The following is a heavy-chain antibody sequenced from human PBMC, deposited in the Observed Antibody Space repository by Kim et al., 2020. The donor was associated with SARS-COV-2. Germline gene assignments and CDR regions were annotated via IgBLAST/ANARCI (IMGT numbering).Heavy chain of an antibody. CDR1: GGSISSGGYY. CDR2: IYYSGST. D-gene: IGHD3-10*01. J-gene: IGHJ6*02. CDR3: AYSYSGSGSYYGVDV. V-gene: IGHV4-31*03. Sequence: SETLSLTCTVSGGSISSGGYYWSWIRQHPGKGLEWIGYIYYSGSTYYNPSLKSRVTISVDTSKNQFSLKLSSVTAADTAVYYCAYSYSGSGSYYGVDVWGQGTTVTVSS.